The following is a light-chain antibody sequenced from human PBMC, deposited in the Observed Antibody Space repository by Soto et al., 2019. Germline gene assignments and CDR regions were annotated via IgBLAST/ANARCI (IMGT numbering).Light chain of an antibody. CDR1: SSDVGGYRF. CDR3: SSKSSGGTPMV. CDR2: EVS. J-gene: IGLJ3*02. Sequence: QSALTQPASVSGSPGQSITISCTGTSSDVGGYRFVSWYQHHPGEAPKLIIYEVSNRPSGVSSRFSGSKSGNTASLTIAGLQAEDGSLYYCSSKSSGGTPMVFGGGTKVTVL. V-gene: IGLV2-14*01.